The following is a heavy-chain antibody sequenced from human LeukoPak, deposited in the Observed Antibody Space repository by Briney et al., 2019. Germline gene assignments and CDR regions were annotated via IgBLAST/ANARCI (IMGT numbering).Heavy chain of an antibody. Sequence: PGRSLRLSCAASGFTFSSYAMHWVRQAPGKGLEWVAVISYDGSNKYYADSVKGRFTISRDNSKNTLYLQMNSLRAEDTAVYYCANEGRYSYGHFDYWGQGTLVTVSS. CDR2: ISYDGSNK. CDR1: GFTFSSYA. V-gene: IGHV3-30-3*02. J-gene: IGHJ4*02. D-gene: IGHD5-18*01. CDR3: ANEGRYSYGHFDY.